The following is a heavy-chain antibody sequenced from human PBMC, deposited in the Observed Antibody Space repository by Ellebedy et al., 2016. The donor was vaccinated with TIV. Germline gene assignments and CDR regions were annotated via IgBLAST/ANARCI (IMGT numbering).Heavy chain of an antibody. J-gene: IGHJ4*02. CDR1: GGSISSSNW. Sequence: MPSETLSLTCAVSGGSISSSNWWSWVRQPPGKGLEWIGEIYHSGSTNYNPSLKSRVTISVDKSKNQFSLKLSSVTAADTAVYYCARRYSGYDLELFDYWGQGTLVTVSS. V-gene: IGHV4-4*02. CDR2: IYHSGST. CDR3: ARRYSGYDLELFDY. D-gene: IGHD5-12*01.